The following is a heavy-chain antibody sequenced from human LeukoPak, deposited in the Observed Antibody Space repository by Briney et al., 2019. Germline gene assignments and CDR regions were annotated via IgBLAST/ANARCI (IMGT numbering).Heavy chain of an antibody. CDR2: ISKGVGTT. CDR3: AKRDSSGSYYFDC. Sequence: QTGGSLRLSCAASGFTFTNYAMSWVRQAPGKGLEWVSSISKGVGTTFYADSVKGRFTISRDNSKNTLYLQMNSLRAEDTAVYYCAKRDSSGSYYFDCWGQGTLVTVSS. J-gene: IGHJ4*02. V-gene: IGHV3-23*01. D-gene: IGHD6-19*01. CDR1: GFTFTNYA.